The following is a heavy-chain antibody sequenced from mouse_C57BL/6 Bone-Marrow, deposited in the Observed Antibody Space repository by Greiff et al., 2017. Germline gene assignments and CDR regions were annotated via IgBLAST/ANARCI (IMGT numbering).Heavy chain of an antibody. J-gene: IGHJ3*01. D-gene: IGHD2-3*01. CDR3: ARVGYYWFAY. CDR1: GYTFTSYG. CDR2: IYPRSGNT. V-gene: IGHV1-81*01. Sequence: QVHVKQSGAELARPGASVKLSCKASGYTFTSYGISWVKQRTGQGLEWIGEIYPRSGNTSYNEKFKGKATLTADKSSSTAYMELRSLASEDSSVYFCARVGYYWFAYWGQGTLVTVSA.